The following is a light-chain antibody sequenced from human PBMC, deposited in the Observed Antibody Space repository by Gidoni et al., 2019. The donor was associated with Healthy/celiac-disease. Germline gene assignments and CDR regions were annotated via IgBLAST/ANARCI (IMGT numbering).Light chain of an antibody. Sequence: DIVMTQSPDFLAVSLGERATINCKSSQSVLYSSNNKNYLAWYQQKPGQPPKLLIYWASTLESGVHDRFSGSGSGTDLTLTISSLQAEDLAVYYCQQYYSTPLTFGGGTKVEIK. CDR2: WAS. CDR1: QSVLYSSNNKNY. V-gene: IGKV4-1*01. J-gene: IGKJ4*01. CDR3: QQYYSTPLT.